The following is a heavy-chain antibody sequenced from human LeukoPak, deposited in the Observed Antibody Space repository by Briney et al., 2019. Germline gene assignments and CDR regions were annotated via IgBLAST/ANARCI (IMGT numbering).Heavy chain of an antibody. Sequence: SVKVSCKASGGTFSSYAISWVRQAPGQGLEWMGRIIPILGIANYAQKFQGRVTITADKSTSTAYMELSSLRSEDTAVYYCASPHSRERAGGYYYYGMDVWGQGTTVIVPS. CDR3: ASPHSRERAGGYYYYGMDV. D-gene: IGHD1-26*01. J-gene: IGHJ6*02. CDR1: GGTFSSYA. V-gene: IGHV1-69*04. CDR2: IIPILGIA.